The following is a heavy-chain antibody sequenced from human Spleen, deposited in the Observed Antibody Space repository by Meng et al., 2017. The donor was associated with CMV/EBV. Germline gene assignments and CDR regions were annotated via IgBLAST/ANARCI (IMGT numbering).Heavy chain of an antibody. D-gene: IGHD1-26*01. V-gene: IGHV3-23*01. J-gene: IGHJ4*02. CDR3: AKLGRQYSGSYYDY. CDR1: GFIFTTYG. Sequence: GGSLRLSCAASGFIFTTYGMSWVRQAPGKGLEWVSAISGSGGTVYYADSVKGRFTISRDNSKNTLYLQMNSLRAEDTAVYYCAKLGRQYSGSYYDYWGQGTLVTVSS. CDR2: ISGSGGTV.